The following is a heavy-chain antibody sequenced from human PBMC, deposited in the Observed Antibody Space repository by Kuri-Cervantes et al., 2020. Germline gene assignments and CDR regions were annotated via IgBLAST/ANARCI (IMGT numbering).Heavy chain of an antibody. J-gene: IGHJ4*02. V-gene: IGHV3-30-3*01. Sequence: GESLKISCAASGFTFSSYAMHWVRQAPGKGLEWVAVISYDGSNKYYADSVKGRFTISGDNSKNTLYLQMNSLRAEDTAVYYCATFPKWGFDYWGQGTLVTVSS. D-gene: IGHD1-26*01. CDR2: ISYDGSNK. CDR1: GFTFSSYA. CDR3: ATFPKWGFDY.